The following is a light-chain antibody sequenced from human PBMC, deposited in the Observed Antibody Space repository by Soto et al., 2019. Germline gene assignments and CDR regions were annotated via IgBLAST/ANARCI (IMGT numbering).Light chain of an antibody. V-gene: IGLV2-14*01. Sequence: QSVLTQPASESGSPGQSITISCTGTNNDVGGYDFVSWYQHHPGKAPKLIIYEVTNRPSGVSNRFSASKSGNTASLTISGLQTDDEADYYCTSFTSGSTLVVFGGGTKLTVL. CDR3: TSFTSGSTLVV. J-gene: IGLJ2*01. CDR2: EVT. CDR1: NNDVGGYDF.